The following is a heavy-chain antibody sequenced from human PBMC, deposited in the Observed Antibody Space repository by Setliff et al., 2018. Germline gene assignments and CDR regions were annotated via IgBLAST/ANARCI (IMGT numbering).Heavy chain of an antibody. J-gene: IGHJ3*01. D-gene: IGHD6-25*01. CDR2: ISDSSFYI. CDR1: GFTFSTYS. Sequence: GGSLRLSCAASGFTFSTYSMHWVRQAPGKGLEWVSSISDSSFYIYYVDSVKGRFTISRDNAQNSLYLQMDSLRAEDTAVYYCARSPANGGHDAFDVWGQGTMVTVSS. CDR3: ARSPANGGHDAFDV. V-gene: IGHV3-21*01.